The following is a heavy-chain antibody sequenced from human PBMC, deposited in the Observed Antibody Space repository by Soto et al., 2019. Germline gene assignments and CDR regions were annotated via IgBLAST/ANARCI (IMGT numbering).Heavy chain of an antibody. Sequence: ASVNVSCKVSGYTLTELSMHWVRQAPGKGLEWMGGFDPEDGETIYAQKFQGRVTMTEDTSTDTAYMELRSLRSDDTAVYYCARGGGDTHGYYYYGMDVWGQGTTVTVSS. CDR2: FDPEDGET. J-gene: IGHJ6*02. D-gene: IGHD2-15*01. CDR1: GYTLTELS. V-gene: IGHV1-24*01. CDR3: ARGGGDTHGYYYYGMDV.